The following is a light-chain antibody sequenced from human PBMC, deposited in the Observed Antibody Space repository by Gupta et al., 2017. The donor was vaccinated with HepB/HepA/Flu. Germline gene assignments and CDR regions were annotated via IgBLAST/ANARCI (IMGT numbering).Light chain of an antibody. J-gene: IGKJ1*01. CDR1: QSISSS. Sequence: DIQMTQSPSSLSESVGDPVTITYRASQSISSSLNWYQHKPGKAPNLLIYAASSLQSGVPSRFSGSGSGTDFSLTISVLQPEDFVTFYCHETYSTLWTFGQGTKVEIK. CDR3: HETYSTLWT. V-gene: IGKV1-39*01. CDR2: AAS.